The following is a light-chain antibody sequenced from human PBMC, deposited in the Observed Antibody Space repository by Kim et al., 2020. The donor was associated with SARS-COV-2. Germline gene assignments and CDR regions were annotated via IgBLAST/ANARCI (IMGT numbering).Light chain of an antibody. Sequence: PGERVTPSCRASQSVSSSYLTWYQQKPGQAPRLLIYGASSRATGITARFSGSGSGTDFTLTISSLQPEDFAVYYCQQDYNLLTFGGGTKVDIK. CDR1: QSVSSSY. CDR3: QQDYNLLT. V-gene: IGKV3D-7*01. CDR2: GAS. J-gene: IGKJ4*01.